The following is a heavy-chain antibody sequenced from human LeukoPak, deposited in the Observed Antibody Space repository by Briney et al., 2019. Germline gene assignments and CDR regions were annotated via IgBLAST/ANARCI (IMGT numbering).Heavy chain of an antibody. CDR3: ARVPAVEYFDL. CDR2: IYYGGST. V-gene: IGHV4-39*07. CDR1: GGSITSSSYY. Sequence: SETLSLTCTVSGGSITSSSYYWGWIRQPPGKGLEWIGSIYYGGSTSYNPSLNSRATISVDTSKNQSSRRLSSVPPADPAVTFCARVPAVEYFDLWGRGTLVTVSS. J-gene: IGHJ2*01.